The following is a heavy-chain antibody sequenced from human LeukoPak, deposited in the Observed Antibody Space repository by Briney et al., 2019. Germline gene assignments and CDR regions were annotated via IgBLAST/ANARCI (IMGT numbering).Heavy chain of an antibody. CDR3: AKGGIAARQDYFDY. J-gene: IGHJ4*02. Sequence: PGGSLRLSCAASGFTFSSYSMSWVRQPPGKGLEWVSCISGSGGSTYYADSVKGRFTFTRDNSKNTLYLQMNSLRAEDTAVYYCAKGGIAARQDYFDYWGQGTLVTVSS. CDR2: ISGSGGST. CDR1: GFTFSSYS. D-gene: IGHD6-6*01. V-gene: IGHV3-23*01.